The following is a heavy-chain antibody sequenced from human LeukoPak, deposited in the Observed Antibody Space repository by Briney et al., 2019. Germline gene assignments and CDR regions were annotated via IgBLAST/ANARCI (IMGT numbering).Heavy chain of an antibody. Sequence: SETLSLTCTVSGGSISSYYCSWIRQSAGKGLEGIGRIYTSRRTNYNPSLKSRVTMSVDTSKNQFSLKLSSVTAADTAVYYCARNGGSGTYYDGSFDYWGQGTLVTVSS. CDR3: ARNGGSGTYYDGSFDY. CDR1: GGSISSYY. CDR2: IYTSRRT. J-gene: IGHJ4*02. D-gene: IGHD1-26*01. V-gene: IGHV4-4*07.